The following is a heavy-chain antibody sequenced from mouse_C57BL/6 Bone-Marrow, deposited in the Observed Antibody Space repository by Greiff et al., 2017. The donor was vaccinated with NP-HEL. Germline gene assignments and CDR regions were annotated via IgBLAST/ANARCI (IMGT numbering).Heavy chain of an antibody. D-gene: IGHD1-1*01. J-gene: IGHJ4*01. CDR3: SRGITTGSHYYAMDY. CDR1: GYSFTGYF. CDR2: INPYNGDT. V-gene: IGHV1-20*01. Sequence: VQLQQSGPELVKPGDSVKISCKASGYSFTGYFMNWVMQSHGKSLEWLGRINPYNGDTFYNQKFKGKATLTVDTSSSTAHMELRSLTSEDSAVYYCSRGITTGSHYYAMDYWGQGTSVTVSS.